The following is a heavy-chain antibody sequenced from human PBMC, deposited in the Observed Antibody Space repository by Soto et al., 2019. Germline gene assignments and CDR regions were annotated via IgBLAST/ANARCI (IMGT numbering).Heavy chain of an antibody. Sequence: QVQLQESGPGLVKPSQTLSLTCTVSGGSISSGDYYWSWIRQPPGKGLEWIGYIYYSGSTYYNPSLTSRVTISVDTSKNQFSLKLSSGTAADPAVYYCARERLVGASPFDYWGQGTLVTVSS. CDR3: ARERLVGASPFDY. J-gene: IGHJ4*02. CDR1: GGSISSGDYY. CDR2: IYYSGST. D-gene: IGHD1-26*01. V-gene: IGHV4-30-4*01.